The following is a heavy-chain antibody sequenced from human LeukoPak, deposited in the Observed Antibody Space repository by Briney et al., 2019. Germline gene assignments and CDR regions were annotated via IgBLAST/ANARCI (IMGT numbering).Heavy chain of an antibody. Sequence: ASVKVSCEASGYTFTSYGISWVRQAPGQGLEWMGWISAYNGNTNFAQKLQGRVTMTTDTSTSTAYMELRSLRSDDTAVYYCARDYSEYSSSSGLSHAFDIWGQGTMVTVSS. CDR1: GYTFTSYG. J-gene: IGHJ3*02. CDR3: ARDYSEYSSSSGLSHAFDI. V-gene: IGHV1-18*01. D-gene: IGHD6-13*01. CDR2: ISAYNGNT.